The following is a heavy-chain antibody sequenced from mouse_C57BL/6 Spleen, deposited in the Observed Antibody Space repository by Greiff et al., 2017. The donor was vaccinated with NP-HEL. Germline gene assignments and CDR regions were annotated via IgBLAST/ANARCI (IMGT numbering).Heavy chain of an antibody. CDR1: GYTFTSYG. J-gene: IGHJ1*03. V-gene: IGHV1-81*01. CDR3: ARRKDDGYDV. CDR2: IYPRSGNT. D-gene: IGHD2-3*01. Sequence: VMLVESGAELARPGASVKLSCKASGYTFTSYGISWVKQRTGQGLEWIGEIYPRSGNTYYNEKFKGKATLTADKSSSTAYMELRSLTSEDSAVYFCARRKDDGYDVWGTGTTVTVSS.